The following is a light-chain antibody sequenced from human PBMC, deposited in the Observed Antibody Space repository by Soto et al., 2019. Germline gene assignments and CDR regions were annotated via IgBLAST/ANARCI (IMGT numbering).Light chain of an antibody. V-gene: IGKV3D-15*01. Sequence: IVLTHSPATLSSFPGDIVTLSFRASQYINTRLAWYQHRPGQAPRLLIYQTSIRAAGIPARFSGSGSGTEFTLTISSLQPDDFAIYSCQQYNTSPWTFGQGTKVDIK. CDR3: QQYNTSPWT. CDR2: QTS. J-gene: IGKJ2*02. CDR1: QYINTR.